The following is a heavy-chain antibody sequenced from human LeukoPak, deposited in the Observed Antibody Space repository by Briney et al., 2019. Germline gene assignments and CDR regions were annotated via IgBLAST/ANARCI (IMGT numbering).Heavy chain of an antibody. D-gene: IGHD5-12*01. Sequence: ASVKVSCKASGYTFTGYYMHWVQQAPGQGLEWMGWINPNSGGTNYAQKFQGRVAMTRDTSISTAYMELSRLKSDDTAVYYCARARLERGYSGYGIWGQGTMVTVSS. CDR3: ARARLERGYSGYGI. CDR2: INPNSGGT. V-gene: IGHV1-2*02. J-gene: IGHJ3*02. CDR1: GYTFTGYY.